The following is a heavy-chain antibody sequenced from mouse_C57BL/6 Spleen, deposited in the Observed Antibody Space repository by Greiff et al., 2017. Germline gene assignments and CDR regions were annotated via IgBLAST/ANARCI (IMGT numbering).Heavy chain of an antibody. V-gene: IGHV1-18*01. CDR2: INPNNGGT. J-gene: IGHJ4*01. CDR1: GYTFTDYN. D-gene: IGHD1-1*01. Sequence: VQLQQSGPELVKPGASVKIPCKASGYTFTDYNMDWVKQSHGKSLEWIGDINPNNGGTIYNQKFKGKATLTVDKSSSTAYMELRSLTSEDTAVXYCARPTVVADYAMDYWGQGTSVTVSS. CDR3: ARPTVVADYAMDY.